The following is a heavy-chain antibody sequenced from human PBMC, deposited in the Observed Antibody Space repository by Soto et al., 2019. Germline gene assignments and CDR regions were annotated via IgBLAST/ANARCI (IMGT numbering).Heavy chain of an antibody. J-gene: IGHJ4*02. CDR1: GFTFNSYA. CDR2: INNNGGST. D-gene: IGHD3-16*01. Sequence: EVQLLESGGNLIQPGGSLRLSCAASGFTFNSYAMSWVRQAPGKGLEWVSAINNNGGSTYYADSVKGRFTISRDNSKNTLYLRMNSLRAEDTAVYYCAKGALGVPMDYWGQGTLVTVSS. CDR3: AKGALGVPMDY. V-gene: IGHV3-23*01.